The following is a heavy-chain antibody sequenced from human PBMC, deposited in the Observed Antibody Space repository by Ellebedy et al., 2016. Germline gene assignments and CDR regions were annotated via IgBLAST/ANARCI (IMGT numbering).Heavy chain of an antibody. D-gene: IGHD3-3*01. CDR2: SSTT. CDR1: GYTFVNHD. J-gene: IGHJ4*02. CDR3: ARDTRDWVGSSEDYYDA. V-gene: IGHV1-18*01. Sequence: ASVKVSXKASGYTFVNHDITWVRQAPGQGLERMGGSSTTNYAQKFQGRVTMTTDTSTSTAYMELRTLRFDDTAVYYCARDTRDWVGSSEDYYDAWGQGTLVTVSS.